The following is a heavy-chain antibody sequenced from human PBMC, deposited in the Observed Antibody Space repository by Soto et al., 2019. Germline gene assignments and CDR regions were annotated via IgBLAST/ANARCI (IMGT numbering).Heavy chain of an antibody. D-gene: IGHD6-19*01. J-gene: IGHJ3*01. CDR3: AYSTGWYRHDV. CDR1: GDCISNSRW. Sequence: QVQLQESGPGLVKPSGTLSLTCAVSGDCISNSRWWTWVRQPPGKGLEWIGDMFHSGDTNYNPSLKSRVFISEDESQNQFSLNVSSVTAADSAVYYCAYSTGWYRHDVWGQGTLVTV. CDR2: MFHSGDT. V-gene: IGHV4-4*02.